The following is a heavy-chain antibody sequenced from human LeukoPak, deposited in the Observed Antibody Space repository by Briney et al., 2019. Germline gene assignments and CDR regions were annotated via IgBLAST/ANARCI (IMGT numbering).Heavy chain of an antibody. D-gene: IGHD3-10*01. CDR3: ARPQTPRITMVRGVIISR. CDR1: GGSFSGYY. V-gene: IGHV4-34*01. Sequence: SETLSLTCAVYGGSFSGYYWSWIRQPPGKGLEWIGEINHSGSTNYNPSLKSRVTISVDTSKNQFSLKLSSVTAADTAVYYCARPQTPRITMVRGVIISRWGQGTLVTVSS. J-gene: IGHJ4*02. CDR2: INHSGST.